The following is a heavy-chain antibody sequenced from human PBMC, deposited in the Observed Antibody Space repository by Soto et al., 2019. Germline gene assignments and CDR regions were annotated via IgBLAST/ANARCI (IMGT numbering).Heavy chain of an antibody. CDR1: GFSFGSYS. CDR3: ARLGYCSSATCKYYFYYYGMDV. CDR2: ISGRGTTT. J-gene: IGHJ6*02. D-gene: IGHD2-2*01. V-gene: IGHV3-48*02. Sequence: GGSLRLSCEASGFSFGSYSMNWGRQAPGKGLEWVSFISGRGTTTYYADSVRGRFTVSRDNAKNSLSLEVNSLRDEDTAVYYCARLGYCSSATCKYYFYYYGMDVWGQGTTVTVSS.